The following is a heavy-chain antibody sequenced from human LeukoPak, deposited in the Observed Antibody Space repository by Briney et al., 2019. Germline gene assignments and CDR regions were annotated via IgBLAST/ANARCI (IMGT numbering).Heavy chain of an antibody. D-gene: IGHD1-14*01. CDR3: ARHLPHSPGNNRGPDY. CDR1: GGPIFGVIFH. V-gene: IGHV4-39*01. Sequence: SGTLSSPALVSGGPIFGVIFHWPGTRQPPGKVLKWFGNIHWRGSTYYSPSLESRVTISVDTSKNQSSLELRPVTAADTAVYYCARHLPHSPGNNRGPDYWGQGTLVTVSS. J-gene: IGHJ4*02. CDR2: IHWRGST.